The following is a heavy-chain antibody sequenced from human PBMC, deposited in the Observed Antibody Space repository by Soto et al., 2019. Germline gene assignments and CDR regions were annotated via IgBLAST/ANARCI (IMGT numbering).Heavy chain of an antibody. V-gene: IGHV1-46*01. CDR3: ARAPRGGVIIVITSAQIDY. Sequence: GAAVKLSCKASGYDFTDHYIHWVRQAPGQGLEWMGIISPDGGSTRYSQKFQARITITRDTSTSTVYMELSSLRSEDTAVYYCARAPRGGVIIVITSAQIDYWGQGTLVTVSS. D-gene: IGHD3-10*01. CDR1: GYDFTDHY. CDR2: ISPDGGST. J-gene: IGHJ4*02.